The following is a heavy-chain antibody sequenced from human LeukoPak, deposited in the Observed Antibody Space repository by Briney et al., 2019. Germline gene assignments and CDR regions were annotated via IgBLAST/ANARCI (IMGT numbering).Heavy chain of an antibody. CDR1: GFTVSSNY. V-gene: IGHV3-53*01. Sequence: GGSLRLSCAASGFTVSSNYMSWVRQAPGKGLEWVSVICSGGSTYYADSVKGRFTISRDNSKNTLYLQMNSLRAEDTAVYYCARDREVGATQDYWGQGTLVTVSS. CDR3: ARDREVGATQDY. CDR2: ICSGGST. D-gene: IGHD1-26*01. J-gene: IGHJ4*02.